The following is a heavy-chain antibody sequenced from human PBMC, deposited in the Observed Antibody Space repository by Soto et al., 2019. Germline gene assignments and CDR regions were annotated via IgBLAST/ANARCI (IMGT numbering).Heavy chain of an antibody. D-gene: IGHD6-13*01. V-gene: IGHV1-3*01. CDR2: INAGNGNT. Sequence: ASVKVSCKASGYTFTSYAMHWVRQAPGQRLEWMGWINAGNGNTKYSQKFQGRVTITRDTSASTAYMELSSLRSEDTAVYYCARDRRYSSTWPDAFDIWRQGTMVTVSS. CDR1: GYTFTSYA. J-gene: IGHJ3*02. CDR3: ARDRRYSSTWPDAFDI.